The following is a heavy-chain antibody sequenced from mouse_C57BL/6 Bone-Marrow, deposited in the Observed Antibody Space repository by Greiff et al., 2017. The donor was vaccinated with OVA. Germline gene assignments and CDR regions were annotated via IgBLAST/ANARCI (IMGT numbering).Heavy chain of an antibody. CDR2: IYPGSGST. D-gene: IGHD1-1*01. CDR1: GYTFTSYW. Sequence: QVQLQQSGAELVKRGASVKMSCKASGYTFTSYWITWVKQRPGQGLEWIGDIYPGSGSTNYNEKFKSKATLTVDTSSSTAYMQLSSLTSEDSAVYYCARLDYYGSSYVAWFAYWGQGTLVTVSA. CDR3: ARLDYYGSSYVAWFAY. J-gene: IGHJ3*01. V-gene: IGHV1-55*01.